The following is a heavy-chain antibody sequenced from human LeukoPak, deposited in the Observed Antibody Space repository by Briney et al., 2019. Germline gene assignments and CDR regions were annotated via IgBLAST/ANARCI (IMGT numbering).Heavy chain of an antibody. CDR3: ARDLTRKAARPGY. Sequence: SETLSLTCTVSGGSISSYYWSWIRQPPGKGLEWIGYIYYSGSTNYNPSLKSRVTISVDTSKNQFSLKLSSVTAADTAVYYCARDLTRKAARPGYWGQGTLVTVSS. CDR2: IYYSGST. V-gene: IGHV4-59*01. J-gene: IGHJ4*02. D-gene: IGHD6-6*01. CDR1: GGSISSYY.